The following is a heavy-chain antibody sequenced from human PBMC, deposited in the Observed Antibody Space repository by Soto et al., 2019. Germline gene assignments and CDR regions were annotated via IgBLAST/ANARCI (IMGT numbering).Heavy chain of an antibody. CDR1: GGSMSMYY. V-gene: IGHV4-34*01. CDR3: ASARRHVGIRRVNTARGLDX. Sequence: PSETLSLTCAVYGGSMSMYYLNWIRQPPGRGLEWIVQIYYDGTTNYSPSLKSRVTISVDKSKSQVSLKFTSVTAADTAVYYCASARRHVGIRRVNTARGLDXWGQGNLVNVS. CDR2: IYYDGTT. D-gene: IGHD1-1*01. J-gene: IGHJ5*02.